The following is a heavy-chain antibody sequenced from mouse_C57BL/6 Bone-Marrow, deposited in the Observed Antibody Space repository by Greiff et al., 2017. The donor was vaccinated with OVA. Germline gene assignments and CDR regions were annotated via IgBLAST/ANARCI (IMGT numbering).Heavy chain of an antibody. Sequence: VQLVESGPGLVQPSQSLSITCTVSGFSLTSYGVHWVRQSPGKGLEWLGVIWSGGSTDNNAAFISRLSISKDNSKSQVFFKMNSLQADDTAIYYCARIPYYYGSGYAMDYWGQGTSVTVSS. D-gene: IGHD1-1*01. CDR1: GFSLTSYG. CDR2: IWSGGST. CDR3: ARIPYYYGSGYAMDY. V-gene: IGHV2-2*01. J-gene: IGHJ4*01.